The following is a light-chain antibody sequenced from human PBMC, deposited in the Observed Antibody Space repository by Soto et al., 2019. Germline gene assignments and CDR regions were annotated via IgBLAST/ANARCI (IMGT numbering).Light chain of an antibody. Sequence: QSVLTQPASVSGSPGQSITISCTGTSSDIHDYKFVSWYQQHPGKAPKLIIYEVTRRPSGVSDRFSGSKSGNMASLTLSGLQAEDEADYYCTSYARSGYVFGTGTKLTVL. V-gene: IGLV2-14*01. CDR1: SSDIHDYKF. J-gene: IGLJ1*01. CDR3: TSYARSGYV. CDR2: EVT.